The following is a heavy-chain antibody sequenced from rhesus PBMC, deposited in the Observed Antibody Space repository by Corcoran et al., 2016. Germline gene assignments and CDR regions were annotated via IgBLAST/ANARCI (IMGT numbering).Heavy chain of an antibody. Sequence: QVQLQESGPGLVKPSETLSLTCAVSGYSISSGYGWRWVRQPPGKGRVWLGCFCGSSGNHRYNPSPQRPSTVYTDTSHNHVSLNLRSLPPADPGLFFFAGGGYYFGYWGQGVLVTVSS. CDR3: AGGGYYFGY. V-gene: IGHV4-127*01. D-gene: IGHD3-34*01. CDR1: GYSISSGYG. J-gene: IGHJ4*01. CDR2: FCGSSGNH.